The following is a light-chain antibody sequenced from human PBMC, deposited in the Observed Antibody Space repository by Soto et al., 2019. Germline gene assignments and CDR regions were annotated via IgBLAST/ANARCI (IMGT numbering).Light chain of an antibody. V-gene: IGKV3-20*01. CDR1: QSVSSSY. CDR2: GAS. CDR3: QQYGSSPLFT. J-gene: IGKJ3*01. Sequence: EIVLTQSPGTLSLSPGERATLSCRASQSVSSSYLAWYQQKPGQAPRLLIYGASSRATGIPDRFSGSGSGTDFTLTITRLQTEDFAVYYCQQYGSSPLFTFGPGTTVDIK.